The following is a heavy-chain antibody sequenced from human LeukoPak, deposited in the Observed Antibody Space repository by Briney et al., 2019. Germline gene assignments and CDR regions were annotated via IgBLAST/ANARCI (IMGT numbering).Heavy chain of an antibody. D-gene: IGHD4-11*01. CDR1: GYTLTSYA. V-gene: IGHV1-3*01. J-gene: IGHJ4*02. CDR2: INPRNGNT. CDR3: ARGKATVTSFSFDY. Sequence: ASVKISCKASGYTLTSYAMRWVRQAPGQGLEWMGWINPRNGNTQHSQRFKGRVTITRDTSASTAYMELSSLTSEDPAMYYCARGKATVTSFSFDYWGQGILVTVSS.